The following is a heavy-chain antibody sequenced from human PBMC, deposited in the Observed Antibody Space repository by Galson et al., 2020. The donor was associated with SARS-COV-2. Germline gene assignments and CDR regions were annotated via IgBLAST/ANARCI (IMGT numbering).Heavy chain of an antibody. CDR2: INSDGNST. CDR3: AKEYYYDSSGPLGVFDI. V-gene: IGHV3-74*01. D-gene: IGHD3-22*01. J-gene: IGHJ3*02. CDR1: GFTFSSYW. Sequence: GGSLRLSCAASGFTFSSYWMHWVRQAPGKGLVWVSRINSDGNSTTYADSVKGRFTISRDNAKNTLYLQMNSLRAEDTAVYYCAKEYYYDSSGPLGVFDIWGQGTMVTVSS.